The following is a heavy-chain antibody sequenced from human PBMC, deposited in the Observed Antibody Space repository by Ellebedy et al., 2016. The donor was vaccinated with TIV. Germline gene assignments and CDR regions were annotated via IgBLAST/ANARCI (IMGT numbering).Heavy chain of an antibody. CDR1: GGSISPYY. V-gene: IGHV4-59*01. D-gene: IGHD6-13*01. J-gene: IGHJ3*01. CDR3: ARVVWQQPVSYAFDV. CDR2: ISYSGST. Sequence: MPSETLSLTCTVSGGSISPYYWSWIRQPPGKGLEWIGYISYSGSTNYNPSLTSRVTISVDTSKNHFSLRLTSVTAADTAVYYCARVVWQQPVSYAFDVWGQGTMVTVSS.